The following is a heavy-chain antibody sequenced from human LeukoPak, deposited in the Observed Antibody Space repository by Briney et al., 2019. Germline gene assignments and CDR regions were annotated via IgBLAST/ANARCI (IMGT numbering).Heavy chain of an antibody. D-gene: IGHD3-16*01. J-gene: IGHJ4*02. V-gene: IGHV2-5*01. CDR2: IYWNDDK. Sequence: ESGPTLVNPTQTLTLTCTFSVFSLSTSGVGVGWIRQPPGKALEWLALIYWNDDKRYSPSLKSRLTITKDTSKNQVVLTMTNMDPVDTATYYCAHRRYDYVWGSYQFDYWGQGTLVTVSS. CDR3: AHRRYDYVWGSYQFDY. CDR1: VFSLSTSGVG.